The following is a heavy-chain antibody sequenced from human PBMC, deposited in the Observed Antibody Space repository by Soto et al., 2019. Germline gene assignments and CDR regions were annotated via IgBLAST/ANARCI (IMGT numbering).Heavy chain of an antibody. D-gene: IGHD2-2*01. Sequence: SETLSLTCTVSGASISGYHWGWIRQPPGKGLEWIGYMSYSGSTNYSPSLKSRVTMSVDTSKNQFSLKLNSVTAADTAMYYCARVPGPWGQGTLVTV. CDR1: GASISGYH. CDR2: MSYSGST. J-gene: IGHJ5*02. V-gene: IGHV4-59*08. CDR3: ARVPGP.